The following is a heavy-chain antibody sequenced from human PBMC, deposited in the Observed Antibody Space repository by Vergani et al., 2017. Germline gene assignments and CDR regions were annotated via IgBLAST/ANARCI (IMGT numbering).Heavy chain of an antibody. CDR3: ARAGLGYDFSEHYYYYMDV. J-gene: IGHJ6*03. V-gene: IGHV4-59*01. CDR1: GGSISSYD. CDR2: IYYSGST. D-gene: IGHD3-3*01. Sequence: QVQLQESGPGLVKPSETLSLTCTVSGGSISSYDWSWIRQPPGKGLERMGYIYYSGSTNYNPSLKSRVTIAVDTSKNQFSLKLSSVTAADTAVYYCARAGLGYDFSEHYYYYMDVWGKGTTVTVSS.